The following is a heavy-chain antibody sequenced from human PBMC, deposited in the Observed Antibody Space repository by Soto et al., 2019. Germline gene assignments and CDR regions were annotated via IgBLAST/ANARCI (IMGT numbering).Heavy chain of an antibody. V-gene: IGHV1-45*02. J-gene: IGHJ3*02. CDR1: GYTFTYRY. D-gene: IGHD4-17*01. Sequence: ASVKVSCKASGYTFTYRYLHWVRQAPGQALEWMGWITPFNGNTNYAQKFQDRVTITRDRSMSTAYMELSSLRSEDTAMYYCARSQAVHGDYGGAFDIWGQGTMVTVSS. CDR2: ITPFNGNT. CDR3: ARSQAVHGDYGGAFDI.